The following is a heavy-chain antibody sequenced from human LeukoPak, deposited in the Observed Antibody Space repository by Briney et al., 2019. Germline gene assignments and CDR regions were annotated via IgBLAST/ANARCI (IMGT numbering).Heavy chain of an antibody. D-gene: IGHD3-9*01. CDR3: AKDSPGSYYDILTGLPTLDY. J-gene: IGHJ4*02. CDR2: ISYDGSNK. Sequence: GGSLRLSCAASGFTFSSYGMHWVRQAPGKGLEWVAVISYDGSNKYYADSVKGRFTISRDNSKNTLYLQMNSLRAEDTAVYYCAKDSPGSYYDILTGLPTLDYWGQGTLVTVSS. V-gene: IGHV3-30*18. CDR1: GFTFSSYG.